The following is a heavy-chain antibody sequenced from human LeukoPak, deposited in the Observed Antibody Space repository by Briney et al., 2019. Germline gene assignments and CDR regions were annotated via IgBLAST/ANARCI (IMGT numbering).Heavy chain of an antibody. Sequence: GGSLRLSCAASGFTVSSNYMSWVRQAPGKGLEWVSVIYSGGSTYYADSVKGRFTISRDNSKNTLYLQMNSLRAEDTAVYYCARDRDYSNYWDYYMDVWGKGTTVTVSS. J-gene: IGHJ6*03. CDR1: GFTVSSNY. CDR2: IYSGGST. CDR3: ARDRDYSNYWDYYMDV. V-gene: IGHV3-53*01. D-gene: IGHD4-11*01.